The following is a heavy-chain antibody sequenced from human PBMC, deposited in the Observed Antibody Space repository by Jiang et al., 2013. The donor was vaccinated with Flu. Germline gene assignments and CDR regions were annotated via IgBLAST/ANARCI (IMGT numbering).Heavy chain of an antibody. Sequence: SGPGLVKPSETLSLTCTVSGGSVNSGSYYWSWVRQPPGKGLEWIGYVYYSGNTNHNPSLKSRATISLDTSKNQFSLQLTSVTAVDTAVYYCARDLRLFHAFQIWGQGTMVTVSS. CDR2: VYYSGNT. CDR1: GGSVNSGSYY. CDR3: ARDLRLFHAFQI. J-gene: IGHJ3*02. V-gene: IGHV4-61*01. D-gene: IGHD3-22*01.